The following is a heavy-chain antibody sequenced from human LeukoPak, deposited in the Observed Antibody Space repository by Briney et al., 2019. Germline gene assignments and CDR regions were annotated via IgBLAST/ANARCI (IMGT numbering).Heavy chain of an antibody. V-gene: IGHV1-3*01. Sequence: VASVKVSCKTSGYDFTSYAMHWVRQAPGQRLEGMGWINVVNGNTKLSQKFQERVIITSDTSASTTYMEMSSLRFDDTAMYYCARAPLTTYPRWGQGTLVTVSS. J-gene: IGHJ4*02. D-gene: IGHD2/OR15-2a*01. CDR1: GYDFTSYA. CDR3: ARAPLTTYPR. CDR2: INVVNGNT.